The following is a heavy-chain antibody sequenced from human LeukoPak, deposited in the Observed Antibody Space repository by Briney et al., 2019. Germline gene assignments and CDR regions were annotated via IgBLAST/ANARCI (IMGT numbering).Heavy chain of an antibody. CDR1: GLTFGNYG. CDR3: ARDSSNFWSGYPNNYYFDY. Sequence: GGSLRLSCVASGLTFGNYGMNWVRQAPGKGLEWVSSIGGGGSTTYYADSVRGHFTISRDNSKNTLYLQMGSLRAEDMAVYYCARDSSNFWSGYPNNYYFDYWGQGTLVTVSS. J-gene: IGHJ4*02. CDR2: IGGGGSTT. D-gene: IGHD3-3*01. V-gene: IGHV3-23*01.